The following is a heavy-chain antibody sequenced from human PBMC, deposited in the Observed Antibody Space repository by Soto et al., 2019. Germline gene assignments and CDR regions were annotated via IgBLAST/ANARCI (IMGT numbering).Heavy chain of an antibody. D-gene: IGHD3-16*01. V-gene: IGHV4-61*01. Sequence: LSLTCSVSGGSVSSGTYYWTWIRQPPGKGLEWIGYIYHSGSTNYNPSLKSRVTISVDTSKNQFSLKLSSVTAADTAIYYCARQLRSIDYWGQGTLVTVS. CDR1: GGSVSSGTYY. CDR2: IYHSGST. CDR3: ARQLRSIDY. J-gene: IGHJ4*02.